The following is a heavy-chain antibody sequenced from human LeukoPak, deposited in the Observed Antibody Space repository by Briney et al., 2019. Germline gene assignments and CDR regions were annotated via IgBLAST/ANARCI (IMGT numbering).Heavy chain of an antibody. D-gene: IGHD6-13*01. Sequence: PGGSLRLSCAASGFTFDDYAMHWVRQAPGKGLEWVSGISWNSGSIGYADSVKGRFTISRDNAKNSLYLQMNSLRAEDTALYYCAKDIRQQLATGWFDPWGQGTLVTVSS. CDR1: GFTFDDYA. CDR3: AKDIRQQLATGWFDP. J-gene: IGHJ5*02. V-gene: IGHV3-9*01. CDR2: ISWNSGSI.